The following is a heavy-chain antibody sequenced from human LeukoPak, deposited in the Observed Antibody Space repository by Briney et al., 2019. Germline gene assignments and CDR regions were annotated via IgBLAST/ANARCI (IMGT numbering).Heavy chain of an antibody. D-gene: IGHD3-3*01. CDR1: GFTFSSYS. CDR3: ARTRLLRFLQWSDDAFDI. Sequence: GGSLRLSCADSGFTFSSYSMNWVRQAPGKGLEWVSSISSSSSYIYYADSVKGRFTISRDNAKNSLYLQMNSLRAEDTAVYYCARTRLLRFLQWSDDAFDIWGQGTMVTVSS. CDR2: ISSSSSYI. V-gene: IGHV3-21*01. J-gene: IGHJ3*02.